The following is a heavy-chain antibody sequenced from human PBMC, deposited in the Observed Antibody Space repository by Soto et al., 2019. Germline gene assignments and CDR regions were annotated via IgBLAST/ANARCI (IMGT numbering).Heavy chain of an antibody. V-gene: IGHV3-30-3*01. D-gene: IGHD3-9*01. CDR3: ARDRDDILTGYTRFRFDP. CDR1: GFTFSSYA. CDR2: ISCDGSNK. J-gene: IGHJ5*02. Sequence: PGGSLRLSCAASGFTFSSYAMHWVRQAPGKGLEWVAVISCDGSNKYYADSVKGRFTISRDNSKNTLYLQMNSLRAEDTAVYYCARDRDDILTGYTRFRFDPWGQGTLVTVSS.